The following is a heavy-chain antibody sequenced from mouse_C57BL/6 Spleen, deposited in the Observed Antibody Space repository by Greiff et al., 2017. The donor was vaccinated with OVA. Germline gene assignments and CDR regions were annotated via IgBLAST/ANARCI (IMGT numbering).Heavy chain of an antibody. CDR2: IYPGDGDT. V-gene: IGHV1-82*01. D-gene: IGHD2-1*01. J-gene: IGHJ1*03. Sequence: QVQLKESGPELVKPGASVKISCKASGYAFSSSWMNWVKQRPGKGLEWIGRIYPGDGDTNYNGKFKGKATLTADKSSSTAYMQLSSLTSEDSAVYFCARRGYYGNYEWYFDVWGTGTTVTVSS. CDR3: ARRGYYGNYEWYFDV. CDR1: GYAFSSSW.